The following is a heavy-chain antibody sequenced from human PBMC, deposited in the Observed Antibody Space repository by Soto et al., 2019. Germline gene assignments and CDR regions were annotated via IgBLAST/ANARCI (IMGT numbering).Heavy chain of an antibody. Sequence: QVQLVQSGAEVKKPGASVKVSGKASGYTFTTYYMHWVRQAPGQGLEWMGIINPSGGSTNYAQKFQGRLTVTRDTSTSTVYMELSSLRSEDTAVYYCARAPSPAGFDPWGQGTLVTVSS. CDR3: ARAPSPAGFDP. CDR2: INPSGGST. CDR1: GYTFTTYY. J-gene: IGHJ5*02. V-gene: IGHV1-46*03.